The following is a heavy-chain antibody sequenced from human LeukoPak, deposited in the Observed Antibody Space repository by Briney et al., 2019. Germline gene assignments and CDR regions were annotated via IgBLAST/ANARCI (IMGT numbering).Heavy chain of an antibody. CDR3: ARYCSGGSCYSDSDY. Sequence: SETLSLTCTVSGGSISSSSYYWGWIRQPPGKGLEWIGSIYYSGSTYYNPSPKSRVTISVDTSKNQFSLKLSSVTAADTAVYYCARYCSGGSCYSDSDYWGQGTLVTVSS. V-gene: IGHV4-39*01. J-gene: IGHJ4*02. CDR1: GGSISSSSYY. CDR2: IYYSGST. D-gene: IGHD2-15*01.